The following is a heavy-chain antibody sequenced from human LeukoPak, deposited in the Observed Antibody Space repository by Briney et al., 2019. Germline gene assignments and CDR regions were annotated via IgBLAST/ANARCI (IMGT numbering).Heavy chain of an antibody. J-gene: IGHJ4*02. CDR3: AREVIARYYFDY. D-gene: IGHD6-13*01. CDR1: GFTVSSNY. Sequence: GGSLRLSCAASGFTVSSNYMSWVRQAPGKGLEWVSVIYSGGSTYYADSVKGRFTISRDNSKNTLYLQMNSLRAEDTAVYYCAREVIARYYFDYWGQGTLVTVSS. V-gene: IGHV3-53*01. CDR2: IYSGGST.